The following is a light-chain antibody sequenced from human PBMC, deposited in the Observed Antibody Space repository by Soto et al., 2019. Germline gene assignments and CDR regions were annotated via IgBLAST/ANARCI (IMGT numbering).Light chain of an antibody. J-gene: IGKJ1*01. CDR2: LGS. V-gene: IGKV2-28*01. Sequence: DIVMTQSPLSLPVIPGEPASISCRSSQSLLASNGYNYLDWYLQKPGQSPQLLIYLGSNRAPGGPERFSGGGSGTDFTLKISTVEAGDVGIYYCMQAVQTPWTFGQGTKVEI. CDR1: QSLLASNGYNY. CDR3: MQAVQTPWT.